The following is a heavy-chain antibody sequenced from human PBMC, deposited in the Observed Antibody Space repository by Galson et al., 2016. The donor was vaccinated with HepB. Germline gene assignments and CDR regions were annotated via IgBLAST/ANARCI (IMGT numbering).Heavy chain of an antibody. CDR3: ARPYTYYFGSGSYFDVLHYGMDV. J-gene: IGHJ6*02. V-gene: IGHV3-48*01. Sequence: SLRLSCAASGFRFSDYNMSWVRQAPGRGLEWVAYISASSGTIYYADSVKGRFTISRDNANNSLSLQMNSLRAEDTAFYYCARPYTYYFGSGSYFDVLHYGMDVWGQGTTVTVSS. CDR1: GFRFSDYN. D-gene: IGHD3-10*01. CDR2: ISASSGTI.